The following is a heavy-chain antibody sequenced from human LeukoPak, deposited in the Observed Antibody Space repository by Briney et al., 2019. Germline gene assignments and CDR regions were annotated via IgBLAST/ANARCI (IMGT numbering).Heavy chain of an antibody. Sequence: PGRSLRLSCAASGFTFDNYAMHWVRQAPGKGLEWVSGISWNSGSTDYADSVKGRFTISRDNSKNSLYLQMNSLRAEDTALYYCAKDSYGSGSYSWFDPWGQRTLVTVS. CDR3: AKDSYGSGSYSWFDP. CDR1: GFTFDNYA. J-gene: IGHJ5*02. CDR2: ISWNSGST. D-gene: IGHD3-10*01. V-gene: IGHV3-9*01.